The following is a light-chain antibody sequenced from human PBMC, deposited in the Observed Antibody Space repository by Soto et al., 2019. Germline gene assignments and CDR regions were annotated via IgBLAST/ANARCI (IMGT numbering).Light chain of an antibody. V-gene: IGLV2-11*01. J-gene: IGLJ2*01. Sequence: QSALTQPRSVSGSPGQSVTISCTGTSSDVGGYNYVSWYQQHPGKAPTLMIYDVSKRPSGVPDRFSGSKSGNTASLTIYWLQAEDEADYYCCSYAGSYHRVLGGGTKLTVL. CDR1: SSDVGGYNY. CDR2: DVS. CDR3: CSYAGSYHRV.